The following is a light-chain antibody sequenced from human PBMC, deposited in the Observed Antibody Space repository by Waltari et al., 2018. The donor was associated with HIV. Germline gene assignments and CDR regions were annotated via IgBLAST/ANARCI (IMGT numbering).Light chain of an antibody. CDR3: AAWDNSLGAWL. Sequence: QAGLTQPPSLSKGLRQTATLTCTGNSNNVGNEGAAWLQPCQGHPPKLLFYRNNNRPSGISERLSASRSGNTASLTITGLQPEDEADYYCAAWDNSLGAWLFGGGTKLTVL. CDR2: RNN. V-gene: IGLV10-54*01. J-gene: IGLJ3*02. CDR1: SNNVGNEG.